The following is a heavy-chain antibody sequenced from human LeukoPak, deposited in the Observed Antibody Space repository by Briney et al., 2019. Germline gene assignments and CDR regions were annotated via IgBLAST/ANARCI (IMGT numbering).Heavy chain of an antibody. D-gene: IGHD1-1*01. Sequence: ASVKVSCKASGYTFTSYGISWVRQAPGQGLEWMGWISAYNGNTNYAQKFQGRVTMTRDTSISTAYMELSRLRSDDTAVYYCAISGPGTEFDYWGQGTLVTVSS. J-gene: IGHJ4*02. CDR1: GYTFTSYG. CDR2: ISAYNGNT. V-gene: IGHV1-18*01. CDR3: AISGPGTEFDY.